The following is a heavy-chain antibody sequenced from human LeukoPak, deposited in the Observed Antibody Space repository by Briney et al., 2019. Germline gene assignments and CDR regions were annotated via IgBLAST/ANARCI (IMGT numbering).Heavy chain of an antibody. D-gene: IGHD6-13*01. Sequence: GGSLRLSCSASRFPFSDYYMSWIRQVPGKGLEWVSYISTSGTAIYYADSVKGRFTISRDIAKNSLYLQMDSLRAEDTAVYYCAGARQQLLFALDIWGQGTMVTVSS. CDR2: ISTSGTAI. J-gene: IGHJ3*02. CDR3: AGARQQLLFALDI. CDR1: RFPFSDYY. V-gene: IGHV3-11*04.